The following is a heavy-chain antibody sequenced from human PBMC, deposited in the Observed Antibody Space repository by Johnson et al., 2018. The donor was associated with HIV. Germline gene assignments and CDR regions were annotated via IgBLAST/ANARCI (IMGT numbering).Heavy chain of an antibody. D-gene: IGHD3-22*01. V-gene: IGHV3-23*04. Sequence: VQLVESGGGLIQPGGSLRLSCAASGFTFSSYAMSWVRQAPGKGLEWVSAISGSGGSTYYADSVKGRFTISRDNSKNTLYLQMHSLRAEDTAVYYCARDARYYYDSRGDAFDIWGQGTMVTVSS. CDR1: GFTFSSYA. J-gene: IGHJ3*02. CDR3: ARDARYYYDSRGDAFDI. CDR2: ISGSGGST.